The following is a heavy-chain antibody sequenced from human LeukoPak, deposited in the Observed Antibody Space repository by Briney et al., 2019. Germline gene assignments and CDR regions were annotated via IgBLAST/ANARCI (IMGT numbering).Heavy chain of an antibody. CDR3: TRRVAVTISYGMDV. V-gene: IGHV3-33*08. Sequence: GGSLRLSCAASGFTFSSYSMNWVRQAPGKGLEWVAVIWHDVSQEYYADSVKGRFTISRDNSKNTVYLQMNSLRADDTALYYCTRRVAVTISYGMDVWGQGTTVTVSS. J-gene: IGHJ6*02. CDR1: GFTFSSYS. D-gene: IGHD6-19*01. CDR2: IWHDVSQE.